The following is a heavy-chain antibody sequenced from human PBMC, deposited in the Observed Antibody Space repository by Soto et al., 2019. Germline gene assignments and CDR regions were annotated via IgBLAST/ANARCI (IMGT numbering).Heavy chain of an antibody. CDR2: ISGNGITI. CDR3: ARFPREINWNYDY. Sequence: GGSLRLSCAASGFTFSSYTVNWVRQAPGKGLEWLSSISGNGITIYYADSVKGRFTISRDNAKNSLYLQMNSLRAEDTAVYYCARFPREINWNYDYWGQGTLVTVSS. J-gene: IGHJ4*02. D-gene: IGHD1-7*01. CDR1: GFTFSSYT. V-gene: IGHV3-48*01.